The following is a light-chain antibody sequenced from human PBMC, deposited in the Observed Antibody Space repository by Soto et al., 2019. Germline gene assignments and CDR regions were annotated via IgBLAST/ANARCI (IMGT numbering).Light chain of an antibody. Sequence: EILLTQSPGTLSLSPGQRATLSCRTRETVSEDQLAWYQQKPGQAPRLVIFAVSIRAPGIPDRFSGSGSGTDFTLTISNLQPEDFATYYCQQATSFPRTFGQGTKGDIK. CDR3: QQATSFPRT. CDR1: ETVSEDQ. V-gene: IGKV3-20*01. J-gene: IGKJ1*01. CDR2: AVS.